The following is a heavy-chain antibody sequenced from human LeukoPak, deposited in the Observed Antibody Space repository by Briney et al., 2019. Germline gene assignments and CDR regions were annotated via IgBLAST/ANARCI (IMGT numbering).Heavy chain of an antibody. Sequence: SETLSLTCTVSGGSISSYYWSWIRQPPGKGLEWIGYIYYSGSTNYNPSLKSRVTISVDTSKNQFSLKLSSVTAADTAVYYCAKGGRWLQEQLDYWGQGTLVTVSS. CDR3: AKGGRWLQEQLDY. V-gene: IGHV4-59*01. J-gene: IGHJ4*02. D-gene: IGHD5-24*01. CDR1: GGSISSYY. CDR2: IYYSGST.